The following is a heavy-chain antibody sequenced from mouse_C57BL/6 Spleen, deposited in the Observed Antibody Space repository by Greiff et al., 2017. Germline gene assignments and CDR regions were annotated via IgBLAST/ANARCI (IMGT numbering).Heavy chain of an antibody. CDR2: IYPSDSET. J-gene: IGHJ2*01. D-gene: IGHD2-4*01. Sequence: VQLQQPGAELVRPGSSVKLSCKASGYTFTSYWMDWVKQRPGQGLEWIGNIYPSDSETHYNQKFKDKATLTVDKSSSTAYMQLSSLTSEDSAVYYGARFGGLRRYFDYWGQGTTLTVSS. CDR1: GYTFTSYW. V-gene: IGHV1-61*01. CDR3: ARFGGLRRYFDY.